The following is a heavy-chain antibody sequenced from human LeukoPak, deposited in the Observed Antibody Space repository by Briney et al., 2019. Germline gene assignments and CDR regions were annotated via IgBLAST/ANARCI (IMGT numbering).Heavy chain of an antibody. CDR3: ARAHNWKYGTFDY. Sequence: PGGSLRLSCAASRFTVSSNYMTWVRQAAGKGLEWVSVIYSGGSTYYADSVKGRFTISRDNAKNSLYLQMNSLRVEDTAVYYCARAHNWKYGTFDYWGQGTLVTVSS. CDR2: IYSGGST. D-gene: IGHD1-7*01. V-gene: IGHV3-66*01. J-gene: IGHJ4*02. CDR1: RFTVSSNY.